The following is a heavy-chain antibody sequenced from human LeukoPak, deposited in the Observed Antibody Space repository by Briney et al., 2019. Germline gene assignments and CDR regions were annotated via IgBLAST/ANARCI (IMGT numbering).Heavy chain of an antibody. CDR2: ISGSGGST. D-gene: IGHD3-3*01. CDR1: GFTFSSYA. Sequence: GGSLRLSCAASGFTFSSYAMHWVRQAPGKGLEWVSAISGSGGSTYYADSVKGRFTISRDNSKNTLYLQMNSLRAEDTAVYYCAKGVDTYDFWSGYVYWGQGTLVTVSS. V-gene: IGHV3-23*01. CDR3: AKGVDTYDFWSGYVY. J-gene: IGHJ4*02.